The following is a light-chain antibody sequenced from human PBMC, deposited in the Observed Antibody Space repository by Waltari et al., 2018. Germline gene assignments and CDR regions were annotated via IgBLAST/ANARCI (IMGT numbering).Light chain of an antibody. CDR2: GAS. CDR1: QSVPSSY. J-gene: IGKJ2*01. V-gene: IGKV3-20*01. CDR3: QQYGSSPPLYT. Sequence: EIVLTQSPGTLSLSPAERATLSCRGSQSVPSSYLYLYQQKPGQAPSLLTYGASSRATGIPDRFSGSGSGTDFTLTISRLEPEDFAVYYCQQYGSSPPLYTFGQGTKLEIK.